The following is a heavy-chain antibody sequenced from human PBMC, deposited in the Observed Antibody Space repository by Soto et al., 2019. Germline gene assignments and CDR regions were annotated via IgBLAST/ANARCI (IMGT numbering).Heavy chain of an antibody. CDR1: GFTFSSYS. V-gene: IGHV3-21*01. J-gene: IGHJ4*02. CDR2: ISSSSSYI. CDR3: ARVRAMGRKSNY. D-gene: IGHD5-18*01. Sequence: PGGSLRLSCAASGFTFSSYSMNWVRQAPGKGLEWVSSISSSSSYIYYADSVKGRFTISRDNAKNSLYLQMNSLRAEDTAVYYWARVRAMGRKSNYWGQGPLVTFSS.